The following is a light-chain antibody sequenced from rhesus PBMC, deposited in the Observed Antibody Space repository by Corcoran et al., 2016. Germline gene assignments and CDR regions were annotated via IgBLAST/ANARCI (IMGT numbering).Light chain of an antibody. V-gene: IGKV1S12*01. CDR3: QHYYDNPLT. Sequence: DIQMTQSPSALSASVGDRVTISCRASQNIYSNLAWYQQKPGKAPKLLIYAASSLQTGIPSRFSGSGSGTDFPLTISSLQPEDSAAYYCQHYYDNPLTFGGGTKVELK. CDR1: QNIYSN. J-gene: IGKJ4*01. CDR2: AAS.